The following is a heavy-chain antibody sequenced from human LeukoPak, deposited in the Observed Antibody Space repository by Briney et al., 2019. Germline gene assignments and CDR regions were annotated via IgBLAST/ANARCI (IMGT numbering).Heavy chain of an antibody. J-gene: IGHJ3*02. CDR2: INSKNDGGTI. Sequence: AGSLSFSCAASAFTFINAWLIWDRQGPGMGLKGVGSINSKNDGGTIDYAGPVKGRFTISRDDSKNTLYVQMNSLKTEDTAVYYCTKGIAVTGIYALGAFDIWGQGTMVTVSS. CDR1: AFTFINAW. CDR3: TKGIAVTGIYALGAFDI. D-gene: IGHD6-13*01. V-gene: IGHV3-15*01.